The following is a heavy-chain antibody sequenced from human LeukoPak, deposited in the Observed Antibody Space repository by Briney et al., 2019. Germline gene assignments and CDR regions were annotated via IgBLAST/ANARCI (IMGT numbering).Heavy chain of an antibody. CDR3: AATMVRGVIIKSHDAFDI. D-gene: IGHD3-10*01. Sequence: SETLSLTCAVYGGSFSGYYWSWIRQPPGKGLEWIGEINHSGSTNYNPSLKSRVTISVDTSKNQFSLKLSSVTAADTAVYYCAATMVRGVIIKSHDAFDIWGQGTMVTVSS. V-gene: IGHV4-34*01. CDR2: INHSGST. J-gene: IGHJ3*02. CDR1: GGSFSGYY.